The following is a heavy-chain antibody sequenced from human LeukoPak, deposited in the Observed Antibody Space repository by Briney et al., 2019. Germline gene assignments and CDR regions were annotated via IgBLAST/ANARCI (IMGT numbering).Heavy chain of an antibody. D-gene: IGHD1-1*01. CDR1: GFKLSSYY. V-gene: IGHV3-74*03. CDR3: ARTTMETQYFDR. Sequence: GGSLRLACAASGFKLSSYYMDWVRQGPGKGLVWVSRLKSDGSSTKYADSVQGRFTVSRDDAKNTLYLQMTSVRVEDAAVYYCARTTMETQYFDRWGQGTLVTVSS. J-gene: IGHJ4*02. CDR2: LKSDGSST.